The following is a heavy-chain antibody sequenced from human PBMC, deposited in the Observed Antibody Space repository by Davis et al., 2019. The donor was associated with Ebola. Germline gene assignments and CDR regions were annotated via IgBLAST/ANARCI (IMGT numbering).Heavy chain of an antibody. CDR3: ARWGGMDV. J-gene: IGHJ6*02. V-gene: IGHV3-30*04. D-gene: IGHD3-16*01. CDR2: ISYDGSNK. CDR1: GFTFSSYA. Sequence: GESLKISCAASGFTFSSYAMHWVRQAPGKGLEWVAVISYDGSNKYYADSVKGRFTISRDNSKNTLYLQMSSLRAEDTAVYYCARWGGMDVWGQGTTVTVSS.